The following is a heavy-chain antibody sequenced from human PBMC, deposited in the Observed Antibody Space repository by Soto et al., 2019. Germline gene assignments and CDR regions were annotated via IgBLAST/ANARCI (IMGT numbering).Heavy chain of an antibody. CDR3: AKVYQREDFDY. CDR2: ISYDGSNK. CDR1: GLPFCSYG. Sequence: PGWSMRLSCAASGLPFCSYGMHGVRQTPGKGLEWVAVISYDGSNKYYADSVKGRFTISRDNSKNTLYLQMNSLRAEDTAVYYCAKVYQREDFDYWGQGTLVTVSS. V-gene: IGHV3-30*18. J-gene: IGHJ4*02. D-gene: IGHD2-15*01.